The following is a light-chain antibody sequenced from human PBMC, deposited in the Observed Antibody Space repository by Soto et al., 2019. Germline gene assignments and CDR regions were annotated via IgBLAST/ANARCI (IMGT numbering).Light chain of an antibody. J-gene: IGKJ1*01. CDR1: QSVNSNY. CDR2: ATS. V-gene: IGKV3-20*01. Sequence: PGERANISCRPSQSVNSNYLAWYQQRPGQAPRLLSYATSSRENGVPDRFSGSGSGTDFALTISRLEPEDSAVYSCHHYYKTPWTFGQGTKVEI. CDR3: HHYYKTPWT.